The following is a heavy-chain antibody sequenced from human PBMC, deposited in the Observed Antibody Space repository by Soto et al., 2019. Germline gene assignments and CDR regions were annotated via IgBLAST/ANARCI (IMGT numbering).Heavy chain of an antibody. CDR3: ARGLSGMDV. Sequence: ALCGGRVCGYYWAVIRKTPGKGLEWIGEINHSGSTNYNPSLKSRVTISVDTAKNQFSLKLSSVTAAATAVYYCARGLSGMDVWGQGTTVTVSS. V-gene: IGHV4-34*01. D-gene: IGHD3-16*01. CDR1: GGRVCGYY. J-gene: IGHJ6*02. CDR2: INHSGST.